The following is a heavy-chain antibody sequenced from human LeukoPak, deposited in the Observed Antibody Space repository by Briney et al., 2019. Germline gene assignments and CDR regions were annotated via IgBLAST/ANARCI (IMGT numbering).Heavy chain of an antibody. D-gene: IGHD2-15*01. Sequence: SETLSLTCTVSGGSISSYYWSWIRQPPGKGLECVVYIYYSGSTNYNPSLKSRVTISVDTSKNQFSLKLSSVTAADTAVYYCARSCSGGSCSSYFGYWGQGTLVTVSS. CDR2: IYYSGST. J-gene: IGHJ4*02. CDR3: ARSCSGGSCSSYFGY. CDR1: GGSISSYY. V-gene: IGHV4-59*08.